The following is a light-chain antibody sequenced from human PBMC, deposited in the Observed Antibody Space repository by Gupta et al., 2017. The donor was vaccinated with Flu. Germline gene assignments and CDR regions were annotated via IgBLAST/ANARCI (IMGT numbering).Light chain of an antibody. CDR2: DAS. Sequence: EILLPQPPATLSLSPGERATLSCRASQSVSSYLAWFQQRPGQAPRLLIYDASNRATGIPARFSGSGSGTDFTLTISSLEPEDFAVYFCQQRSNWPLTFGQGTRLEIK. J-gene: IGKJ5*01. CDR3: QQRSNWPLT. CDR1: QSVSSY. V-gene: IGKV3-11*01.